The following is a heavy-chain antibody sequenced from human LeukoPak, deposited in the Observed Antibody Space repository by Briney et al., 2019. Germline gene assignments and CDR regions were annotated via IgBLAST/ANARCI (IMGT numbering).Heavy chain of an antibody. Sequence: ASVNVSCKASGYTFTGHYMHWVRQAPGQGLEWMGWINPNSGGTKYAQKFQGRVTMTRDTSISTAYMELSRLRSDDTAVYYCARKTYSGTYYDYWGQGTLVTVSS. J-gene: IGHJ4*02. CDR2: INPNSGGT. CDR3: ARKTYSGTYYDY. D-gene: IGHD1-26*01. V-gene: IGHV1-2*02. CDR1: GYTFTGHY.